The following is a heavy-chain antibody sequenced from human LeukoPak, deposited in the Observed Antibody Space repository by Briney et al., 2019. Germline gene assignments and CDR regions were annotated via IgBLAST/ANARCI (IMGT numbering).Heavy chain of an antibody. CDR2: IIPIFGTA. V-gene: IGHV1-69*13. CDR3: ARGLAYCGGDCETGLDY. Sequence: GASVKVSCKASGGTFSSYAISWVRQAPGQGLEWMGGIIPIFGTANYAQKFQGRVTITADESTSTAYMELSSLRSEDTAVYYCARGLAYCGGDCETGLDYWGQGTLVTVSS. CDR1: GGTFSSYA. D-gene: IGHD2-21*02. J-gene: IGHJ4*02.